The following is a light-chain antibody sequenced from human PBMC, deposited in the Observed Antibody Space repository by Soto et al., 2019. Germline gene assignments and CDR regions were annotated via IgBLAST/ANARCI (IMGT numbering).Light chain of an antibody. CDR3: LQTYNTPPYT. J-gene: IGKJ2*01. CDR2: STS. V-gene: IGKV1-39*01. CDR1: QTIGSY. Sequence: DIQMTQSPSSLSASVGDRVTIACRTSQTIGSYLNWYQLKPGKAPKLLIFSTSTLQSGVPSRFSGSGSGTVFTLTISSLRPEDAATYVCLQTYNTPPYTFGQGTRLEIK.